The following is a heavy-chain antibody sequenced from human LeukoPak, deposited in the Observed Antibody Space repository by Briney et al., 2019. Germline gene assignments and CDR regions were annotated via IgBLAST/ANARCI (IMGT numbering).Heavy chain of an antibody. J-gene: IGHJ1*01. V-gene: IGHV3-23*01. CDR3: AKDTAPLYFQH. CDR1: GFTFSSSA. Sequence: PGGSLRLSCAASGFTFSSSAMSWVRQAPGKGLEWVSAISNNGGYTYYADSVQGRFTISRDNSKSTLCLQMNSLRAEDTAVYYCAKDTAPLYFQHWGQGTLVTVSS. CDR2: ISNNGGYT.